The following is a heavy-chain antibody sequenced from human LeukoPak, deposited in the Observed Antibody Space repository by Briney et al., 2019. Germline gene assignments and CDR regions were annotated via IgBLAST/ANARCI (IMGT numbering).Heavy chain of an antibody. D-gene: IGHD5-24*01. V-gene: IGHV3-9*01. J-gene: IGHJ5*02. Sequence: GGSLRLSCAASGFTFDDYAMHWVRQAPGKGLEWVSGISWNSGFIVYADSVKGRFTISRNNAKNSLYLQMNSLRAEDTAVYYCARPIRGRGWFDPWGQGTLVTVSS. CDR2: ISWNSGFI. CDR1: GFTFDDYA. CDR3: ARPIRGRGWFDP.